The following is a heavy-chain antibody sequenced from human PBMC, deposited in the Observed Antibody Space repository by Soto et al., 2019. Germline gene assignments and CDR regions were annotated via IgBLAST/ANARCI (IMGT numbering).Heavy chain of an antibody. Sequence: QVQLVQSGAEVKKPGSSVNVSCKASGGTFSSYPLSWVRQAPGQGLEWMGGIIPIFGIVNSAQKFQGRVSITADDSTSTAFMELTSLTSEDTAVYYCARPRTTGTTKGYDYWGQGTLVTVSS. V-gene: IGHV1-69*01. CDR1: GGTFSSYP. CDR2: IIPIFGIV. D-gene: IGHD1-1*01. J-gene: IGHJ4*02. CDR3: ARPRTTGTTKGYDY.